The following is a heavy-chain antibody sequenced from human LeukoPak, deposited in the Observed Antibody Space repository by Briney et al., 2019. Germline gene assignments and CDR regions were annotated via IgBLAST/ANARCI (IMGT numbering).Heavy chain of an antibody. J-gene: IGHJ4*02. CDR1: GYTLTELS. CDR2: FDPEDGEA. V-gene: IGHV1-24*01. Sequence: GASVKVSCKVSGYTLTELSMHWVRQAPGKGLEWMGGFDPEDGEAIYAQKFQGRVTMTEDTSTDTAYMELSSLRSEDTAVYYCATDHLDSYGYSYWGQGTLVTVSS. CDR3: ATDHLDSYGYSY. D-gene: IGHD5-18*01.